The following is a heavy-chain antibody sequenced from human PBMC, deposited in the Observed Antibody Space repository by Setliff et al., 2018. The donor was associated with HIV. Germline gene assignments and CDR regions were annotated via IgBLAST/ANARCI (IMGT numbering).Heavy chain of an antibody. CDR3: AREMAATAHPDDPYFQH. CDR2: ISSSTRYI. V-gene: IGHV3-21*06. CDR1: GFTFSGYS. Sequence: GGSLRLSCAASGFTFSGYSMNWVRQAPGKGLEWVSCISSSTRYIYYADSVKGRFTISRDNAKNSLYLQMSSLRAEDTAVYYCAREMAATAHPDDPYFQHWGQGTLVTVSS. D-gene: IGHD6-13*01. J-gene: IGHJ1*01.